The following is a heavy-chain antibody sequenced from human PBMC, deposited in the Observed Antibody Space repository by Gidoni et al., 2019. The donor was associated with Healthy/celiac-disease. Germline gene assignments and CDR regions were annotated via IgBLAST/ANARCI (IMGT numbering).Heavy chain of an antibody. D-gene: IGHD7-27*01. V-gene: IGHV1-2*02. J-gene: IGHJ6*02. CDR1: GYTCTGYY. CDR2: INPNSGFT. CDR3: ARGTGEDYYYYYGMDV. Sequence: QVQLVQSGAEVKKPGASVKVSCKASGYTCTGYYMHWVRQAPGQGLEWMGWINPNSGFTNYAQKFQGRVTMTRDPSISPAYMELSRLRSDDTAVYYCARGTGEDYYYYYGMDVWGQGTTVTVSS.